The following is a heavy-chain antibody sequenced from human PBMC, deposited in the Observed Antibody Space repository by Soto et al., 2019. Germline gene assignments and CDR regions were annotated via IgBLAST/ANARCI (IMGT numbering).Heavy chain of an antibody. CDR2: IYSSGST. CDR1: GGSISSYY. D-gene: IGHD5-18*01. CDR3: ARTGYGDHFDY. J-gene: IGHJ4*02. V-gene: IGHV4-59*01. Sequence: SETQSLTCTVSGGSISSYYWSWIRQPPGKGLEWIGYIYSSGSTNYNPSLKSRVTISVDTSKNHFSLKLSSVTAADTALYYCARTGYGDHFDYWGRGTLVTVSS.